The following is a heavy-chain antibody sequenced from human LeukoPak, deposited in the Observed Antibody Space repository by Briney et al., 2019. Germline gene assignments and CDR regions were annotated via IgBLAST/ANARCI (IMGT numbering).Heavy chain of an antibody. CDR3: ARHGDGESGSYYPLGY. D-gene: IGHD1-26*01. V-gene: IGHV1-3*01. CDR2: INAGNGNT. Sequence: ASVKVSCKASGYTFTSYAMHWVRQAPGQRLEWMGWINAGNGNTKYSQKFQGRVTITRDTSASTAYMELSSLRSEDTAVYYCARHGDGESGSYYPLGYWGQGTLVTVSS. CDR1: GYTFTSYA. J-gene: IGHJ4*02.